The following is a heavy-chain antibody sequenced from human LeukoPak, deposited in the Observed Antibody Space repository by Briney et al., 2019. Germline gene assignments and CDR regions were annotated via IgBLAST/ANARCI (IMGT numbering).Heavy chain of an antibody. D-gene: IGHD5-12*01. CDR1: GFTFSSYA. V-gene: IGHV3-23*01. CDR3: ASVEMATIYYYYGMDV. Sequence: QSGGSLRLSCAASGFTFSSYAMSWVRQAPGKGLEWVSAISGSGGSTYYADSVKGRFTISRDNYKNTLYLQMNSLRAEDTAVYYCASVEMATIYYYYGMDVWGQGTTVTVSS. J-gene: IGHJ6*02. CDR2: ISGSGGST.